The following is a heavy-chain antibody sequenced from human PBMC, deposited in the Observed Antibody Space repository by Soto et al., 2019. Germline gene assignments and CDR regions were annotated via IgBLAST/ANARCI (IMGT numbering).Heavy chain of an antibody. J-gene: IGHJ4*02. CDR2: IRGSGDDT. CDR1: GFTFSTYA. Sequence: QPGGSLRLSCTASGFTFSTYAMTWVRQAPGKGLESVSAIRGSGDDTFYADSVEGRFIISRDNSKNTLYLQMNSLRAEDTAVYYCAKDGSPCESVGNCFYYFDYWGQGALVTVSS. CDR3: AKDGSPCESVGNCFYYFDY. D-gene: IGHD2-21*01. V-gene: IGHV3-23*01.